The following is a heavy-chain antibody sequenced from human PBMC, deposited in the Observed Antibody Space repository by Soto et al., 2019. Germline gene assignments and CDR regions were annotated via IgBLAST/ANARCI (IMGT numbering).Heavy chain of an antibody. CDR3: ANQRGPSGSSYDGLEV. Sequence: QLVESGGGLVTPGKSVTLSCVGSGFDFTAAWMHWVRQAPGTGLEWVGRIKSRGSGGTTDYSAPVRGRFTIARDDSKGTVYLQMSSLKTEDTAVCFCANQRGPSGSSYDGLEVWGQGSTVTVTS. D-gene: IGHD1-1*01. J-gene: IGHJ6*01. CDR1: GFDFTAAW. CDR2: IKSRGSGGTT. V-gene: IGHV3-15*07.